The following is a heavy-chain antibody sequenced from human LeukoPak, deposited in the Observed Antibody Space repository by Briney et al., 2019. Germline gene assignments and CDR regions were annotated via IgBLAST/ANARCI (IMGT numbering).Heavy chain of an antibody. D-gene: IGHD3-16*01. Sequence: KPSETLSLTCAVYGGSFSGYYWSWIRQPPGKGLEWIGEINHSGSTNYNPSLKSRVTISVDTSKNQFSLKLSSVTAADTAVYYCARGGIGLFARFGAFDIWGQGTMVTVSS. V-gene: IGHV4-34*01. CDR1: GGSFSGYY. CDR2: INHSGST. CDR3: ARGGIGLFARFGAFDI. J-gene: IGHJ3*02.